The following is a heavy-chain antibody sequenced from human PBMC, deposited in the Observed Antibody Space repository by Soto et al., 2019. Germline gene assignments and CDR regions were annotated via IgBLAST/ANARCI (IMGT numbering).Heavy chain of an antibody. Sequence: PSETLSLTCAVYGGSFSGYYWSWIRQPPGKGLEWIGEINHSGSTNYNPSLKSRVTISVDTSKNQFSLKLSSVTAADTAVYYCARDGEPAAIRYYYYYGMDVWGQGTTVTVSS. D-gene: IGHD2-2*02. CDR3: ARDGEPAAIRYYYYYGMDV. V-gene: IGHV4-34*01. CDR2: INHSGST. CDR1: GGSFSGYY. J-gene: IGHJ6*02.